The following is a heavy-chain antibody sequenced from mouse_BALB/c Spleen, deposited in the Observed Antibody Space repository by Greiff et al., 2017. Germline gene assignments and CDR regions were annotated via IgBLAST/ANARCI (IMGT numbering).Heavy chain of an antibody. Sequence: EVQLQQSGAELVRPGALVKLSCKASGFNIKDYYMHWVKQRPEQGLEWIGRIDPANGNTKYDPKFQGKATITADTSSNTAYLQLSSLTSEDTAVYYCARLGGQLGLTWFAYWGQGTLVTVSA. J-gene: IGHJ3*01. CDR1: GFNIKDYY. CDR2: IDPANGNT. CDR3: ARLGGQLGLTWFAY. D-gene: IGHD3-2*01. V-gene: IGHV14-1*02.